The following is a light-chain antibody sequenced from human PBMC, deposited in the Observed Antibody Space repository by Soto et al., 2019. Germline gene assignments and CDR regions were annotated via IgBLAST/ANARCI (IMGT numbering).Light chain of an antibody. CDR3: SSYTSITTRDV. CDR2: EVT. Sequence: QSVLTQPASVSGSPGQSITISCTGTNSDVGDYNYVSWYQHHPGKAPKLIIYEVTNRPSGVSNRFSGSKSGNTASLTISGLQAEDEADYYCSSYTSITTRDVFGTGTKVTVL. V-gene: IGLV2-14*01. CDR1: NSDVGDYNY. J-gene: IGLJ1*01.